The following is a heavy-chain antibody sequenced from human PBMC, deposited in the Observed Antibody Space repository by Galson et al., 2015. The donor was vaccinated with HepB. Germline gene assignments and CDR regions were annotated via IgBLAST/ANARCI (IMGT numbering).Heavy chain of an antibody. Sequence: SVKVSCKASGGTFSSYTISWVRQAPGQGLEWMGRIIPILGIANYAQKFQGRVTITADKSTSTAYMELSSLRSEDTAVYYCARGRDLYDSSGYYSNYYYYGMDVWGQGTTVTVSS. V-gene: IGHV1-69*02. CDR2: IIPILGIA. D-gene: IGHD3-22*01. J-gene: IGHJ6*02. CDR1: GGTFSSYT. CDR3: ARGRDLYDSSGYYSNYYYYGMDV.